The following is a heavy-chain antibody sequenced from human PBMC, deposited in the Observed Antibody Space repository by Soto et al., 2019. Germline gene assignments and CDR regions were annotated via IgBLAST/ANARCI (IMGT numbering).Heavy chain of an antibody. D-gene: IGHD3-16*01. J-gene: IGHJ6*02. CDR3: ARDGGAYYYYGMDV. CDR1: GGSISSYY. Sequence: SETLSLTCTVSGGSISSYYWSWIRQPPGKGLEWIGYIYYSGSTNYNPSLKSRVTISVDTSKNQFSLKLSSVTAADTAVYYCARDGGAYYYYGMDVWGQGTTVTVSS. CDR2: IYYSGST. V-gene: IGHV4-59*01.